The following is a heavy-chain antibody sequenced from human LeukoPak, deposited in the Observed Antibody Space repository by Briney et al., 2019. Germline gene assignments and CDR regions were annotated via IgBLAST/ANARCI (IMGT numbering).Heavy chain of an antibody. D-gene: IGHD3-16*01. CDR1: GFTFSSYG. V-gene: IGHV3-21*01. CDR3: ARGDYHAYYLDY. Sequence: PGGSLRLSCAASGFTFSSYGMNWVRQAPGKGLEWASSISSSSTYIYYADSVKGRFTISRDNAKNSLFLQMNSLRAEDTAVYYCARGDYHAYYLDYWGQGSLVTVSS. CDR2: ISSSSTYI. J-gene: IGHJ4*02.